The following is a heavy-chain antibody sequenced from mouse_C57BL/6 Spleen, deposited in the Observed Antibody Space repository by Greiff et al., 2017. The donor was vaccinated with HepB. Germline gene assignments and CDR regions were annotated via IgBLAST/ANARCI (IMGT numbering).Heavy chain of an antibody. V-gene: IGHV1-85*01. Sequence: QVQLQQSGPELVKPGASVKLSCKASGYTFTSYDINWVKQRPGQGLEWIGWIYPRDGSTKYNEKFKGKATLTVDTSSSTAYMELHSLTSEDSAVYFCAREYYYGSSPSFAYWGQGTLVTVSA. CDR3: AREYYYGSSPSFAY. D-gene: IGHD1-1*01. CDR1: GYTFTSYD. J-gene: IGHJ3*01. CDR2: IYPRDGST.